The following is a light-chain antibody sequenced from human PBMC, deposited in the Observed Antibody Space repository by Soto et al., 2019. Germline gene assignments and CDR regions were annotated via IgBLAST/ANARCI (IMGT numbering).Light chain of an antibody. V-gene: IGKV3-20*01. Sequence: EIVLTQSPCTLSFSPRERPTLSFMAIHSVGDTYLAWYQQKPGQAPRLLMYSTSIRATGIPDRFSGSGSGTDFTLTISRLDPEDFAVYYCQHYDRAPMWTFGQGTKVDIK. CDR2: STS. J-gene: IGKJ1*01. CDR1: HSVGDTY. CDR3: QHYDRAPMWT.